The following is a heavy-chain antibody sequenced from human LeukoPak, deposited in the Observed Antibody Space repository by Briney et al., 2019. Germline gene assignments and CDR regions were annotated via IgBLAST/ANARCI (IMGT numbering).Heavy chain of an antibody. CDR1: GFTFSSYA. CDR3: AKRAATNGGGICDY. Sequence: GGSLRLSRAASGFTFSSYAMTSVRQAPGKGLEWVSSISGSPGDTYSADSVKGRFTISRDNSNNTLDLQMNSLRADDTAVYYCAKRAATNGGGICDYWGQGALVTVSS. V-gene: IGHV3-23*01. D-gene: IGHD2-15*01. J-gene: IGHJ4*02. CDR2: ISGSPGDT.